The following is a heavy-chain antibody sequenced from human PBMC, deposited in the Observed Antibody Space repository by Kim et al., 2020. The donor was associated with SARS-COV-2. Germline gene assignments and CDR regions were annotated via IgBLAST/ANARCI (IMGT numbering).Heavy chain of an antibody. D-gene: IGHD4-17*01. CDR2: IYHSGST. CDR3: ARDLDGDYVNDNWFDP. CDR1: GGSISSSNW. Sequence: SETLSLTCAVSGGSISSSNWWSWVRQPPGKGLEWIGEIYHSGSTNYNPSLKSRVTISVDKSKNQFSLKLSSVTAADTAVYYCARDLDGDYVNDNWFDPWGQGTLVTVSS. J-gene: IGHJ5*02. V-gene: IGHV4-4*02.